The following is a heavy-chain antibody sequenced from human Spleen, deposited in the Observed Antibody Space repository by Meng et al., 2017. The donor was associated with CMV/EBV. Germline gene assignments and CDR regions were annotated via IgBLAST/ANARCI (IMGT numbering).Heavy chain of an antibody. CDR1: GFTFGDYA. J-gene: IGHJ4*02. CDR2: ISSSGSTI. D-gene: IGHD3-16*02. Sequence: GESLKISCTASGFTFGDYAMSWVRQAPGKGLEWVSYISSSGSTIYYADSVKGRFTISRDNAKNSLYLQMNSLRAEDTAVYYCARGYDYVWGSYRPPFFDYWGQGTLVTVSS. V-gene: IGHV3-11*01. CDR3: ARGYDYVWGSYRPPFFDY.